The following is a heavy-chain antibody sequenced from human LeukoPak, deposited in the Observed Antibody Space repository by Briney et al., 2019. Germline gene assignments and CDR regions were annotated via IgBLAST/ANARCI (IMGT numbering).Heavy chain of an antibody. CDR1: GGSLSTYY. CDR2: VYFTGSP. V-gene: IGHV4-59*12. D-gene: IGHD3-10*01. CDR3: ARGPFPNYYGSGSFEL. Sequence: SETLSLTCTVSGGSLSTYYWSWLRRPPGKGLEWVGYVYFTGSPEYNPSLKTRVTISQDTSKNQFFLNLRSVTAADTAVYYCARGPFPNYYGSGSFELWGQGALVTVSS. J-gene: IGHJ4*02.